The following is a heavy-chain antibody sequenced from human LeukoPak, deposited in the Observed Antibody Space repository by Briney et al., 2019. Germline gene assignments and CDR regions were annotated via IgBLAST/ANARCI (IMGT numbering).Heavy chain of an antibody. Sequence: SQTLSLTCTVSGGSISSGGYYWSWIRQHPGKGLEWIGYIYYSGSTYYNPSLKSRVTISVDTSKNQFSLKLSSVTAADTAVYYCARRGYSYGLSYYFDYWGQGTLVTVSS. D-gene: IGHD5-18*01. CDR3: ARRGYSYGLSYYFDY. V-gene: IGHV4-31*03. J-gene: IGHJ4*02. CDR1: GGSISSGGYY. CDR2: IYYSGST.